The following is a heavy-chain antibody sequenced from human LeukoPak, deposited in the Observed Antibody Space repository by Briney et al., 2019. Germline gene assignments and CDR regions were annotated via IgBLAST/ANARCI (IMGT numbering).Heavy chain of an antibody. CDR3: ARDQEYSYGYAYYYYGMDV. Sequence: GGSLRLSCAASGFTFSSYSMNWVRQAPGKGLEWVSSISRSGSYIYYADSVKGRFTISRDNAKNSLYLQMNSLRAEDTAVYYCARDQEYSYGYAYYYYGMDVWGQGTTVTVSS. CDR2: ISRSGSYI. D-gene: IGHD5-18*01. J-gene: IGHJ6*02. V-gene: IGHV3-21*01. CDR1: GFTFSSYS.